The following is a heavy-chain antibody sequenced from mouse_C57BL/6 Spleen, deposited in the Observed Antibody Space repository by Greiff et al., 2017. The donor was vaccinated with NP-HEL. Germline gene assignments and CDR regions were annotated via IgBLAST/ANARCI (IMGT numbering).Heavy chain of an antibody. CDR3: ARWDSSGYGAY. Sequence: VQLQQSGPELVKPGASVKISCKASGYAFSSSWMNWVKQRPGKGLEWIGRIYPGDGDTNYNGKFKGKATLTADKSSSTAYMQLSSLTSEDSAVYFCARWDSSGYGAYWGQGTLVTVSA. D-gene: IGHD3-2*02. V-gene: IGHV1-82*01. J-gene: IGHJ3*01. CDR2: IYPGDGDT. CDR1: GYAFSSSW.